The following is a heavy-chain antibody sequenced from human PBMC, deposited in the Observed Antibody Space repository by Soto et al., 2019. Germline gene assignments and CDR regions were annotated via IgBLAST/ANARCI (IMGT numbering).Heavy chain of an antibody. V-gene: IGHV3-13*04. CDR3: ARGLDDSSGYYFDY. CDR2: IGTAGDT. Sequence: GGSLRLSCAASGFTFSSYDMHWVRQATGKGLEWVSAIGTAGDTYYPGSVKGRFTISRENAKNSLYLQMNSLRAGDTAVYYCARGLDDSSGYYFDYWGQGTLVTVSS. D-gene: IGHD3-22*01. CDR1: GFTFSSYD. J-gene: IGHJ4*02.